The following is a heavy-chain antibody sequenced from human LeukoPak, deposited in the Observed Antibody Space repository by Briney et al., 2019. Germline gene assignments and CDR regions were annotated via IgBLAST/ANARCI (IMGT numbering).Heavy chain of an antibody. D-gene: IGHD6-19*01. J-gene: IGHJ4*02. CDR1: GFTFDDYA. V-gene: IGHV3-9*01. CDR3: AKADTYSSGPTRFDY. CDR2: ISWNSGGI. Sequence: PGGSLRLSCAASGFTFDDYAMHWVRQASGKGLEWVSGISWNSGGIGYADSVKGRFTISRDNAKNSLYLQMNSLRVEDTALYFCAKADTYSSGPTRFDYWGQGALVTVSS.